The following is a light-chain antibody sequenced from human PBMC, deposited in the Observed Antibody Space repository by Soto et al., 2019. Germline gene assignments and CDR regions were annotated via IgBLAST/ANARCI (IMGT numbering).Light chain of an antibody. V-gene: IGKV3-15*01. J-gene: IGKJ1*01. CDR3: QQYNKWPRT. Sequence: DIVLTQSPATLSVSTGESATLSCRASQSLDTNLAWYQQRPGQAPRLLIYGASTRATGIPARFSGGGFGTDFTLTISSLQSEDFAVYFCQQYNKWPRTFGQGTKVEIK. CDR1: QSLDTN. CDR2: GAS.